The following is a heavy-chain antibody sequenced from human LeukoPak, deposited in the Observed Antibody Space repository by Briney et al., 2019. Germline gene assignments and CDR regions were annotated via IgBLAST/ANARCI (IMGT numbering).Heavy chain of an antibody. CDR3: ARRDYDSSFDY. CDR1: GGSISSSSYY. D-gene: IGHD3-22*01. Sequence: SETLSLTCTVSGGSISSSSYYWGWIRQPPGKGLEWIGSIDYDGNTHYNPSLNSRVTISLETSKSQFSLRLNSVTAADTAVYYCARRDYDSSFDYWGQGTLVTVSS. CDR2: IDYDGNT. V-gene: IGHV4-39*01. J-gene: IGHJ4*02.